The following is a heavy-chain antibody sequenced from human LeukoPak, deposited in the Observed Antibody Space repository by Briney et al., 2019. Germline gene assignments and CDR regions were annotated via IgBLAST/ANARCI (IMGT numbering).Heavy chain of an antibody. D-gene: IGHD3-16*01. CDR1: GGSFSGYS. CDR2: INHSGST. Sequence: PSETLSLTCAVYGGSFSGYSWSWIRQPPGKGLEWIGEINHSGSTNYNPSLKSRVTISVDTSKKQFSLKLSSVTAADTAVYYCARGRLLMWFDPWGQGTPVTVSS. V-gene: IGHV4-34*01. J-gene: IGHJ5*02. CDR3: ARGRLLMWFDP.